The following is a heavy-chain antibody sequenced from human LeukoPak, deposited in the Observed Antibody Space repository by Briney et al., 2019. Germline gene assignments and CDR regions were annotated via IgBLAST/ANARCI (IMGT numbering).Heavy chain of an antibody. CDR2: IIPIFGTA. CDR1: GGTFSSYA. V-gene: IGHV1-69*01. D-gene: IGHD6-13*01. CDR3: ARAPLLAAAGTRGFDY. Sequence: SVKVSCKASGGTFSSYAISWVRQAPGQGLEWMGGIIPIFGTANYAQKFQGRVTITADESASAAYMELSSLRSEDTAVYYCARAPLLAAAGTRGFDYWGQGTLVTVSS. J-gene: IGHJ4*02.